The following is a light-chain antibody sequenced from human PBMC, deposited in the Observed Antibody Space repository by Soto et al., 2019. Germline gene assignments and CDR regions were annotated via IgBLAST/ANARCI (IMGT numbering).Light chain of an antibody. J-gene: IGKJ4*01. CDR2: DAS. V-gene: IGKV1-33*01. CDR3: QQYDNLPLT. CDR1: QDISSY. Sequence: DIQMTQSPSSLSASVGDRVTITCQASQDISSYLNWYQQKPGKAPQLLIYDASNLETGVPSRFSGSGSETDFTFTISSLQPEDIATYYCQQYDNLPLTFGGGTKVEIK.